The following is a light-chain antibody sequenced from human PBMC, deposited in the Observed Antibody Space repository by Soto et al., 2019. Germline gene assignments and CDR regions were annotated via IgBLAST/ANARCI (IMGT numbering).Light chain of an antibody. CDR2: DVS. Sequence: SVLTQPASVSGSPGQSITISCTGTSSDVGGYEFVSWYQQHPDNAPKLIIYDVSDRPSGESSRFSGSKSANTASLTISGLQAEDEADYYCSSYTSIGTYVFGTGTKVTVL. J-gene: IGLJ1*01. CDR1: SSDVGGYEF. CDR3: SSYTSIGTYV. V-gene: IGLV2-14*01.